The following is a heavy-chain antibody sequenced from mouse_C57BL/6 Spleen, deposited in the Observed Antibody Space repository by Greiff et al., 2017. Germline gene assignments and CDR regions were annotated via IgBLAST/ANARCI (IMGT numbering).Heavy chain of an antibody. J-gene: IGHJ3*01. D-gene: IGHD1-1*01. CDR1: GFNIKDYY. CDR2: IDPEEGDT. V-gene: IGHV14-1*01. CDR3: TTIYGSSSLFAY. Sequence: EVQLQQSGAELVRPGASVKLSCTASGFNIKDYYMHWVKQRPEPGLEWIGRIDPEEGDTEYAPKFQGKATMTADTSSNTAYLQLSSLTSGVTSVYYCTTIYGSSSLFAYWGQGTLVTVSA.